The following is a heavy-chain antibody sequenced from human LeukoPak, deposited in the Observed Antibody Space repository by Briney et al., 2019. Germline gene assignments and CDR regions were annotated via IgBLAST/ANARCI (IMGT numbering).Heavy chain of an antibody. CDR2: IYYSGST. V-gene: IGHV4-39*01. J-gene: IGHJ4*02. CDR1: GGSISSSSYY. D-gene: IGHD4-17*01. Sequence: SETLSLTCTVSGGSISSSSYYWGWIRHPPGKGLEWIGSIYYSGSTYYNPSLKSRVTISVDTSKNQFSLKLSSVTAADTAVYYCARQDDYGLDYWGQGTLVTVSS. CDR3: ARQDDYGLDY.